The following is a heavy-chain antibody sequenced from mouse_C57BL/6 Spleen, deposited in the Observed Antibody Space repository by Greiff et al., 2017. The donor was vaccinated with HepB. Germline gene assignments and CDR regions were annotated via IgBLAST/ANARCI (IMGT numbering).Heavy chain of an antibody. D-gene: IGHD2-1*01. CDR3: ARVYGNSWFAY. J-gene: IGHJ3*01. CDR1: GYAFSSSW. Sequence: QVQLKQSGPELVKPGASVKISCKASGYAFSSSWMNWVKQRPGKGLEWIGRIYPGDGDTNYNGKFKGKATLTADKSSSTAYMQLSSLTSEDSAVYFCARVYGNSWFAYWGQGTLVTVSA. V-gene: IGHV1-82*01. CDR2: IYPGDGDT.